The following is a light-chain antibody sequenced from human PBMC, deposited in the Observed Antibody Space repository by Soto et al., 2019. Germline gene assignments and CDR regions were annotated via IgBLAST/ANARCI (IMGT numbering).Light chain of an antibody. Sequence: DIQMTQSPSSLSASVGDRVTITCRASQSISSYLNWYQQKPGKAPKLLIYAASSLQSGVPSRFSGSGSGTDFTLTISSLQPEDFAVYYCQHYRSAPFTFGPGTKVDIK. J-gene: IGKJ3*01. CDR3: QHYRSAPFT. CDR1: QSISSY. V-gene: IGKV1-39*01. CDR2: AAS.